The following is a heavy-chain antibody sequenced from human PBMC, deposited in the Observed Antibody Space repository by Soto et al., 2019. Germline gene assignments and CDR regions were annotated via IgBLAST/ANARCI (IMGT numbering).Heavy chain of an antibody. D-gene: IGHD4-17*01. CDR1: GGTFNNYT. CDR2: IITVVDIA. Sequence: VQLVQSGAEVKKPGSSVKVSCKTSGGTFNNYTINWVRQAPGQGLEWMGRIITVVDIANSALKFRDRISITTDKATSTAYMELSSLRSEDTAMHYCASAVTYTDFDYLFENRGQGPLVTVSS. CDR3: ASAVTYTDFDYLFEN. J-gene: IGHJ4*02. V-gene: IGHV1-69*02.